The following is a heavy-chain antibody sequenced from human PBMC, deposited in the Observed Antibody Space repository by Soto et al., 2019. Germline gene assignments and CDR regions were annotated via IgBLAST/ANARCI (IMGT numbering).Heavy chain of an antibody. CDR2: IRSKANSYAT. Sequence: GGSLRLSCAASGFTFSGSAMHWARQASGKGLERVGRIRSKANSYATAYAASVKGRFTISRDDSKNTAYLQMNSLKTEDTAVYYCSRWPSGGPGDYFDYWGQGTLVTVSS. CDR1: GFTFSGSA. V-gene: IGHV3-73*01. D-gene: IGHD2-15*01. J-gene: IGHJ4*02. CDR3: SRWPSGGPGDYFDY.